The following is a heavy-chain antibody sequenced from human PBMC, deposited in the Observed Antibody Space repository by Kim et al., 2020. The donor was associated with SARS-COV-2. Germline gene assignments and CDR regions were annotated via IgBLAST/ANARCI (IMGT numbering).Heavy chain of an antibody. CDR1: GFTFDDYA. CDR3: AKDSDWGIIVGSYFDY. D-gene: IGHD1-26*01. J-gene: IGHJ4*02. CDR2: ISWNSGSI. Sequence: GGSLRLSCAASGFTFDDYAMHWVRQAPGKGLEWVSGISWNSGSIGYADSVKGRFTISRDNAKNSLYLQMNSLRAEDTALYYCAKDSDWGIIVGSYFDYWGQGTLVTVSS. V-gene: IGHV3-9*01.